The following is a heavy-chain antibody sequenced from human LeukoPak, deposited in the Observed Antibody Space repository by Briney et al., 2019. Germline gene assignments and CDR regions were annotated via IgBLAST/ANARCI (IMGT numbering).Heavy chain of an antibody. J-gene: IGHJ4*02. D-gene: IGHD3-22*01. CDR3: ARAMYYDASGYYFTYYFDY. Sequence: SETLSLTCTVSGGSISSSSFYWGWIRQPPGKGLEWIGSIYYSGSTNYNPSLKSRVTISVDTSKNQFSLRLTSVTAADTAIYYCARAMYYDASGYYFTYYFDYWGQGTLVTVSS. V-gene: IGHV4-39*07. CDR1: GGSISSSSFY. CDR2: IYYSGST.